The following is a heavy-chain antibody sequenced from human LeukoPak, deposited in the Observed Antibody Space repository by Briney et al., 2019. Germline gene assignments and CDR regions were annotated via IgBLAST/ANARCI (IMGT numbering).Heavy chain of an antibody. Sequence: ASVKVSCKASGYTFTGYYMHWVRQAPGQGLEWMGWINPNSGGTNYAQKFQGRVTMTRDTSISTAYMELSRLRSDDTAVYYCARGILKRPRGHYMDVWDKGTTVTVSS. CDR3: ARGILKRPRGHYMDV. V-gene: IGHV1-2*02. D-gene: IGHD1-14*01. J-gene: IGHJ6*03. CDR2: INPNSGGT. CDR1: GYTFTGYY.